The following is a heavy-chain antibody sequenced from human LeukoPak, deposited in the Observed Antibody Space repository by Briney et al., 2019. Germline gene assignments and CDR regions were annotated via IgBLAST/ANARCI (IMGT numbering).Heavy chain of an antibody. CDR1: GFTFTSYS. Sequence: GGSLRLSCAGSGFTFTSYSMNWVRQAPGEGLEWLSYISRDAGATYYADSVKGRFTISRDNSNNTLYLQMNSLRAEDAGVYYCAKDRETTASGTFDYWGQGTLVTVSS. J-gene: IGHJ4*02. D-gene: IGHD6-13*01. V-gene: IGHV3-48*04. CDR2: ISRDAGAT. CDR3: AKDRETTASGTFDY.